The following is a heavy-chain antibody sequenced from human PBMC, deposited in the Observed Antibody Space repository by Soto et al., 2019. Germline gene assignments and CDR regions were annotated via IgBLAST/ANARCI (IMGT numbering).Heavy chain of an antibody. CDR1: GGSFSGYY. CDR2: INHSGST. V-gene: IGHV4-34*01. D-gene: IGHD2-15*01. Sequence: QVQLQQWGAGLLKPSETLSLTCAVYGGSFSGYYWSWIRQPPGKGLEWIGEINHSGSTNYNPSLKSRVTISVDTSKTQFSLKLRSVTAADTAVYYCARGSSYCSGGSCPNYWGQGTLVTVSS. CDR3: ARGSSYCSGGSCPNY. J-gene: IGHJ4*02.